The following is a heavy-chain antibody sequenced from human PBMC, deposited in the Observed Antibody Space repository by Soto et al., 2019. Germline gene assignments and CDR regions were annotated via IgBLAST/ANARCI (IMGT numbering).Heavy chain of an antibody. CDR2: IYYSGST. CDR3: ARGITGTTMFDY. Sequence: QVQLQESGPGLVKPSETLSLTCTVSGGSVSSGSYYWSWIRQPPGKGLEWIGYIYYSGSTNYNPSLKSRVTISVDTSKNQFSLKLSSVTAADTAVYYCARGITGTTMFDYWGQGTLVTVSS. D-gene: IGHD1-7*01. V-gene: IGHV4-61*01. CDR1: GGSVSSGSYY. J-gene: IGHJ4*02.